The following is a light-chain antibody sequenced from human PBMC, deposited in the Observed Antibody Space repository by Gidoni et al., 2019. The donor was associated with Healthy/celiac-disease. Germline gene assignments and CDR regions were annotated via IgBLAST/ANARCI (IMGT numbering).Light chain of an antibody. Sequence: DIQLSQSPSFLSASVGDRVNTTCRASQGISSYLAWYQQKPGKAPKLLIYAASTLQSGVPARFSGSGSGTEFNLTISSLQPEDVATDYCQQLNSYPFTFGPGTKVDIK. CDR2: AAS. CDR3: QQLNSYPFT. CDR1: QGISSY. J-gene: IGKJ3*01. V-gene: IGKV1-9*01.